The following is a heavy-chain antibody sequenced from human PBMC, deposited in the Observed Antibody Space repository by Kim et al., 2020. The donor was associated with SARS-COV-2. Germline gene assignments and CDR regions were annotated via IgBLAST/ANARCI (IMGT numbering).Heavy chain of an antibody. J-gene: IGHJ6*02. CDR3: ARGMSLRYFDWLQYDYGMDV. D-gene: IGHD3-9*01. Sequence: SRVTISVDTSKHQFSLKLSSVTAADTAVYYCARGMSLRYFDWLQYDYGMDVWGQGTTVTVSS. V-gene: IGHV4-39*01.